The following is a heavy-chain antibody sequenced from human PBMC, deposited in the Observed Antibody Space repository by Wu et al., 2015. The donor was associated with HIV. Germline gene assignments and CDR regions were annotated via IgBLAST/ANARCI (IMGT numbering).Heavy chain of an antibody. CDR1: GYTFTSYY. J-gene: IGHJ6*02. CDR2: INPSGGST. V-gene: IGHV1-46*01. Sequence: QVQLVQSGAEVKKPGSSVKVSCKASGYTFTSYYMHWVRQAPGQGLEWMGIINPSGGSTNYAQKFQGRVTMTRDTSTSTVYMELSSLRSEDTAVYYCARGDSSGYYYGVEYYYYGMDVWGQGTTVTVSS. D-gene: IGHD3-22*01. CDR3: ARGDSSGYYYGVEYYYYGMDV.